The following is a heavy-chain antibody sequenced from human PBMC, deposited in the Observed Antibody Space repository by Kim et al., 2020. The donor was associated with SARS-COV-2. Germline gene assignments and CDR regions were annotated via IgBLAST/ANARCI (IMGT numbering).Heavy chain of an antibody. J-gene: IGHJ4*02. D-gene: IGHD3-16*01. CDR2: NGNT. CDR3: ARGGYFDY. Sequence: NGNTNYAQKLQGRVTMTTATSTSTAYMELRSLRSDDTAVYYCARGGYFDYWGQGTLVTVSS. V-gene: IGHV1-18*01.